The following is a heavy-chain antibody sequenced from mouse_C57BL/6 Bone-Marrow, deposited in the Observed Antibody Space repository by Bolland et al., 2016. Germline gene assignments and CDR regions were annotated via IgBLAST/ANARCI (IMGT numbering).Heavy chain of an antibody. Sequence: TYYPDTMERRFIISRDNTKKTLYLQMSSLRSEDTALYYCARHVATIVTLDYWGQGTLV. D-gene: IGHD2-5*01. J-gene: IGHJ3*01. V-gene: IGHV5-2*01. CDR3: ARHVATIVTLDY. CDR2: T.